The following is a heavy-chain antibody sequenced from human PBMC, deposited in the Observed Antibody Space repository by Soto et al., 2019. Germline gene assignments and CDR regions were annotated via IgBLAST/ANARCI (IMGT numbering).Heavy chain of an antibody. CDR3: ARVIWSGHLTSDL. D-gene: IGHD3-3*01. CDR1: GFTFSSNS. J-gene: IGHJ5*02. Sequence: EVQGVESGGGVVQPGGSLSLSCGASGFTFSSNSMNWVRQAPGKGLEWISYISSSSSTIYADAVKRRFTTFRDNAKNSLYLQMNSLRDEDTAVYYCARVIWSGHLTSDLWGQGTLVTVSS. V-gene: IGHV3-48*02. CDR2: ISSSSSTI.